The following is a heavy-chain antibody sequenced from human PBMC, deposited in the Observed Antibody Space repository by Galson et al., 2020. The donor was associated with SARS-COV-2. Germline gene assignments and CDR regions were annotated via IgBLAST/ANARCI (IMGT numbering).Heavy chain of an antibody. CDR3: ARDPKAYYCMDV. CDR1: GFTLSSYA. V-gene: IGHV3-30*04. Sequence: GGPLRLPCAAPGFTLSSYAMHWVPQPPGKGLEWVAAISYAGSTKYYAAPVKGRFSISRDNSKNTLYLQMNSLRAEDTGVYYCARDPKAYYCMDVWGKGTTVTVAS. CDR2: ISYAGSTK. J-gene: IGHJ6*03.